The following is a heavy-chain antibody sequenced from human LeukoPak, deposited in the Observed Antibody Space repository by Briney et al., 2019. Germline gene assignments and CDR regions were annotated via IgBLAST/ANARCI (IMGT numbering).Heavy chain of an antibody. Sequence: PGGSLRLSCAASGFTFSNAWMSWVRQAPGKGLEWVGRIKSKTDGGTTDYAAPVKGRFTISRDDSKNTLYLQMNSLKTEDTAVYYCTTPRPSYYDFCGHWGQGTLVTVSS. J-gene: IGHJ4*02. CDR2: IKSKTDGGTT. CDR1: GFTFSNAW. V-gene: IGHV3-15*01. D-gene: IGHD3-3*01. CDR3: TTPRPSYYDFCGH.